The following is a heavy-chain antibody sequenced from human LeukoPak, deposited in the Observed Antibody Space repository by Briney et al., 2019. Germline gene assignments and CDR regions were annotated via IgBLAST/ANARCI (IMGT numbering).Heavy chain of an antibody. CDR2: IYYSGST. Sequence: SETLSLTCTLSGGSISSYYWSWIRQPPGKGLEWIGYIYYSGSTNYHPSLKSRVTISVDTSKNQFSLKLSSVTAADTAVYYCASYYYYMDVWGKGTTVTVSS. V-gene: IGHV4-59*01. CDR1: GGSISSYY. CDR3: ASYYYYMDV. J-gene: IGHJ6*03.